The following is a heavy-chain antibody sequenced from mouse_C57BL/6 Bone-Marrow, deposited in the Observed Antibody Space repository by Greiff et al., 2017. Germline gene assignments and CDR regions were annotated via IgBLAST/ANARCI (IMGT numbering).Heavy chain of an antibody. CDR1: GYTFTSYW. D-gene: IGHD1-1*01. CDR2: INPSNGGT. J-gene: IGHJ3*01. CDR3: ARGEGYGSRAWFAY. Sequence: QVQLQQPGTELVKPGASVKLSCKASGYTFTSYWMHWVKQRPGQGLEWIGNINPSNGGTNYNEKFKSKATLTVDKSASTAYRQLSSLTSEDSAVYYCARGEGYGSRAWFAYWGQGTLVTVSA. V-gene: IGHV1-53*01.